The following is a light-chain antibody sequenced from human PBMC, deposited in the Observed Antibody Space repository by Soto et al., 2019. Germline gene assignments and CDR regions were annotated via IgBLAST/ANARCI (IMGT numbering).Light chain of an antibody. CDR1: SSDVGAYHY. CDR2: EVN. Sequence: QSVLTQPASVSGSPGQSITISCTGTSSDVGAYHYVSWYQQHPGKAPKLMIYEVNNRPSGVSNRFSGSKSDNTASLTISGLQADDEADYYCNSYTTSSTWVFGGGTKLTVL. CDR3: NSYTTSSTWV. V-gene: IGLV2-14*01. J-gene: IGLJ3*02.